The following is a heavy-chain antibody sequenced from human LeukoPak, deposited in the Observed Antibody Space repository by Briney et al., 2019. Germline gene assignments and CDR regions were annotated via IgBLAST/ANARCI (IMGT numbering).Heavy chain of an antibody. CDR3: ARARGYSYGYSAY. J-gene: IGHJ4*02. CDR1: GFTFSDYY. Sequence: GGSLRHSCAASGFTFSDYYMSWIRQAPGKGLEWVSYISSSSIIDYADSVKGRFTISRDNAKNSLYLQMNSLRAEDTAVYSCARARGYSYGYSAYWGQGTLVTVSS. CDR2: ISSSSII. D-gene: IGHD5-18*01. V-gene: IGHV3-69-1*01.